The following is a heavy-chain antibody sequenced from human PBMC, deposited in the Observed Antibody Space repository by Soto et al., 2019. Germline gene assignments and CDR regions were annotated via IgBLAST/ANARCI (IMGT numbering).Heavy chain of an antibody. D-gene: IGHD6-6*01. V-gene: IGHV4-34*01. Sequence: ETLSLTGAVYGASFSGYYWSWIRQPPGKGLEWIGEINHSGSTNYNPSLKSRVTISVDTSKNQFSLKLSSVTAADTAVYYCARSPGIAARLFDYWGQGTLVTVYS. CDR3: ARSPGIAARLFDY. CDR2: INHSGST. CDR1: GASFSGYY. J-gene: IGHJ4*02.